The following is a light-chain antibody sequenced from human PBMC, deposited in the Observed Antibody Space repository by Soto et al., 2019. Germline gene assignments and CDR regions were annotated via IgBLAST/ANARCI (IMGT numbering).Light chain of an antibody. Sequence: EIVLTQSPATLSLSPGERATLSCRASQSVSSYLAWSQQKPGQAPRPLIYDASHRATGTPARFSCSGSGTGFTLNISSLEPEDLAVYACQHRSHWPPSFGQGTKLEIK. CDR3: QHRSHWPPS. CDR2: DAS. V-gene: IGKV3-11*01. J-gene: IGKJ2*01. CDR1: QSVSSY.